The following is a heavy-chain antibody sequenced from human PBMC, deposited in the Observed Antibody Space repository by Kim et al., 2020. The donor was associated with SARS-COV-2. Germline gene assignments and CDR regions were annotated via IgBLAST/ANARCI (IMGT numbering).Heavy chain of an antibody. CDR3: ARGGPGGVTTIDY. V-gene: IGHV4-59*01. D-gene: IGHD4-17*01. Sequence: SETLSLTCTVSGGSITSYYWSWIRQSPAKGLEWIGYVYYSGFTNYSPSLKSRVTISVDTSRNQFSLKLSSVTAADTAVYYCARGGPGGVTTIDYWGQGTL. CDR2: VYYSGFT. CDR1: GGSITSYY. J-gene: IGHJ4*02.